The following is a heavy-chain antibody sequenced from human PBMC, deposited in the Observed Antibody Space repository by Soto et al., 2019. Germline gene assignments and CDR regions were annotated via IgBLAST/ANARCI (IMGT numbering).Heavy chain of an antibody. CDR1: GFTFSSYA. D-gene: IGHD3-22*01. CDR3: ARDEEYYYDSSGYYDY. CDR2: ISYDGSNK. V-gene: IGHV3-30-3*01. J-gene: IGHJ4*02. Sequence: LRLSCAASGFTFSSYAMHWVRQAPGKGLEWVAVISYDGSNKYYADSVKGRFTISRDNSKNTLYLQMNSLRAEDTAVYYCARDEEYYYDSSGYYDYWGQGTLVTVSS.